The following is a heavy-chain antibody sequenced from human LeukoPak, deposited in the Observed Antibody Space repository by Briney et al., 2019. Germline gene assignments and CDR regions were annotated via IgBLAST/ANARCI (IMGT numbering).Heavy chain of an antibody. CDR2: ITGSGATT. J-gene: IGHJ4*02. D-gene: IGHD1-26*01. CDR3: AKRFPPVGATLQYYFDY. Sequence: GGSLRLSCAASGFTFSNYGMSGVRQAPAKGLEWVSAITGSGATTYYADSVKGRFTISRDNPKNTLYLQMNSLRAEDTAVYYCAKRFPPVGATLQYYFDYWGQGTLVTVSS. V-gene: IGHV3-23*01. CDR1: GFTFSNYG.